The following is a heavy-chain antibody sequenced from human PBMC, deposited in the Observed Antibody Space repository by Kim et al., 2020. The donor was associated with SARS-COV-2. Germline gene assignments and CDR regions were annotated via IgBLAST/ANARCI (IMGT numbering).Heavy chain of an antibody. Sequence: LSLTCAASGFTFSSYAMHWVRQAPGKGLEWVAVISYDGSNKYYADSVKGRFTISRDNSKNTLYLQMNSLRAEDTAVYYCAGLLDGELSYYYYGMDVWGQGTTVTVSS. CDR1: GFTFSSYA. V-gene: IGHV3-30*04. CDR3: AGLLDGELSYYYYGMDV. CDR2: ISYDGSNK. D-gene: IGHD3-10*01. J-gene: IGHJ6*02.